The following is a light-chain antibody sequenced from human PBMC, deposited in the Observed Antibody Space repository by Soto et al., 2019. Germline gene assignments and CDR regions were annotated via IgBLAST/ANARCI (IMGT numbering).Light chain of an antibody. CDR1: QSINNN. CDR3: QQYDDWPQT. J-gene: IGKJ1*01. CDR2: GAS. V-gene: IGKV3-15*01. Sequence: EIVMTQSPTTLSVSPGEGATLSCRASQSINNNLAWYQQKPGQAPRLLISGASTRATGVPARFSGGGSGTEFTLTITSLQSEDFAVFYCQQYDDWPQTFGQGTRVEI.